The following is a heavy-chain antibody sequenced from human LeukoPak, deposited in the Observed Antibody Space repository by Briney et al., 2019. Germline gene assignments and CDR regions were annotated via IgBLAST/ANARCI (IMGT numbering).Heavy chain of an antibody. CDR2: IIPILGIA. Sequence: PVKVSCKASGGTFSSYAIIWVRQAPGQGLEWMGRIIPILGIANYAQKFQGRVTITADKSTSTAYMELSSLRSEDTAVYYCARDVGYSSSSSPRDYWGQGTLVTVSS. D-gene: IGHD6-6*01. V-gene: IGHV1-69*04. J-gene: IGHJ4*02. CDR3: ARDVGYSSSSSPRDY. CDR1: GGTFSSYA.